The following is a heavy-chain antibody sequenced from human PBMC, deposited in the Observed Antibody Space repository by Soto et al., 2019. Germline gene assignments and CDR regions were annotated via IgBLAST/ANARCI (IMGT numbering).Heavy chain of an antibody. J-gene: IGHJ6*02. D-gene: IGHD2-21*02. V-gene: IGHV4-59*01. Sequence: TSETLSLTCTVSGGSISGYYWSWIRQPPGKGLEWIGYMYNIGSTVYNPSFKSRVTISVDTSKSQFSLRLNSVTAADTAVYYCARDLWGYCGTDCYPLDVWGQGTTVTVSS. CDR3: ARDLWGYCGTDCYPLDV. CDR2: MYNIGST. CDR1: GGSISGYY.